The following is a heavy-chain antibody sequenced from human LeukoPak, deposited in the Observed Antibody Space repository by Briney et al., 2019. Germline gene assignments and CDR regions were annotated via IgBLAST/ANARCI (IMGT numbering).Heavy chain of an antibody. CDR3: ARVRPRITMVRGVLTSAPDY. CDR2: INHSGST. J-gene: IGHJ4*02. CDR1: GGSFSGYY. Sequence: SETLSLTYAVYGGSFSGYYWSWIRQPPGKGLEWIGEINHSGSTNYNPSLKSRVTISVDTSKNQFSLKLSSVTAADTAVYYCARVRPRITMVRGVLTSAPDYWGQGTLVTVSS. V-gene: IGHV4-34*01. D-gene: IGHD3-10*01.